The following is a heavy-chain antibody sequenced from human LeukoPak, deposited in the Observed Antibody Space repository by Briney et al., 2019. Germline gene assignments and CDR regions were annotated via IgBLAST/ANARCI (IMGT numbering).Heavy chain of an antibody. J-gene: IGHJ4*02. CDR3: ARGEYSSGWFDY. Sequence: GGSLRLSCAASGFTFSSYSMSWVRQAPGKGLEWVSSITTSSTYISYADSVKGRFTISRDNAKNSLYLQMNSLRAEDTAVYYCARGEYSSGWFDYWGQGTLVTVSS. V-gene: IGHV3-21*01. CDR2: ITTSSTYI. D-gene: IGHD6-19*01. CDR1: GFTFSSYS.